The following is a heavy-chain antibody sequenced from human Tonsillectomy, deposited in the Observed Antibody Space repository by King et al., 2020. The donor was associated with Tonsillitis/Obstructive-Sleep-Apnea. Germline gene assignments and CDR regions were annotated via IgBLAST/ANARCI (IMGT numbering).Heavy chain of an antibody. D-gene: IGHD2-2*01. V-gene: IGHV3-30*18. CDR3: AKDSRRYCSSTSCGRFDP. CDR1: GFTFSSYG. CDR2: ISYDGSNK. J-gene: IGHJ5*02. Sequence: VQLVESGGGVVQPGRSLRLSCAASGFTFSSYGMHWVRQAPGKGLEWVAVISYDGSNKYYADSVMGRFTISRDNSKNTLYLQMNSLRAEDTAVYYCAKDSRRYCSSTSCGRFDPWGQGTLVTVSS.